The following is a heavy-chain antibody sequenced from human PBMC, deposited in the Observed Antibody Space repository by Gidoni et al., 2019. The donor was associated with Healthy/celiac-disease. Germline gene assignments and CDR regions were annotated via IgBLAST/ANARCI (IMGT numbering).Heavy chain of an antibody. CDR1: GFTFDDYA. CDR3: AKGDDDILTGLDY. CDR2: ISWNSGSI. D-gene: IGHD3-9*01. J-gene: IGHJ4*02. V-gene: IGHV3-9*01. Sequence: EVQLVESGGGLVQPGSSLRLSCSASGFTFDDYAMHWVRQAPGKGLEWVSGISWNSGSIGYADSVKGRFTISRDNAKNSLYLQMNSLRAEDTALYYCAKGDDDILTGLDYWGQGTLVTVSS.